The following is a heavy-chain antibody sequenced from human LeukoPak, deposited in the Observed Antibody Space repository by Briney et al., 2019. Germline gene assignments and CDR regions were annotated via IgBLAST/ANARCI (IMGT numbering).Heavy chain of an antibody. J-gene: IGHJ5*01. CDR3: ARDRGYSGYGGGYNWFEF. CDR1: GGSINNYY. D-gene: IGHD5-12*01. V-gene: IGHV4-59*01. CDR2: IYYSGRT. Sequence: SETLSLTCTVSGGSINNYYWNWIRQPPGKGLEWIGYIYYSGRTNYNPSLGSRVTISVDTSKNQFSLKLSSVTAADTAVYFCARDRGYSGYGGGYNWFEFWGQGTPVTVSS.